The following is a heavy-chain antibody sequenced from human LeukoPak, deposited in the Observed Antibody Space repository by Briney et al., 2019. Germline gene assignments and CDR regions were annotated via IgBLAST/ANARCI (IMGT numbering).Heavy chain of an antibody. V-gene: IGHV1-69*13. J-gene: IGHJ6*03. D-gene: IGHD4-17*01. CDR1: RDTFSSYA. CDR2: IIPIFGTA. CDR3: AGSRTVTTYYYYMDV. Sequence: SVKVFCKASRDTFSSYAISWVRQAPGQGLEWMGGIIPIFGTANYAQKFQGRVTITADESTSTAYMELSSLRSEDTAVYYCAGSRTVTTYYYYMDVWGKGTTVTISS.